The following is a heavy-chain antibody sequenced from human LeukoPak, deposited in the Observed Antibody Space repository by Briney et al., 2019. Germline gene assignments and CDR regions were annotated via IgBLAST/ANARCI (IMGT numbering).Heavy chain of an antibody. J-gene: IGHJ4*02. CDR1: GYSFISYW. V-gene: IGHV5-51*01. CDR3: ARQSRVSGSWYIIDY. D-gene: IGHD6-13*01. CDR2: IHPGDSEP. Sequence: GESLKISCKGSGYSFISYWIGWVRQMPGKVLEVMVTIHPGDSEPTYSPSFQGQFYISADKFIRTAYLQWSSLKASDTAMYYCARQSRVSGSWYIIDYWGQGTLVTVSS.